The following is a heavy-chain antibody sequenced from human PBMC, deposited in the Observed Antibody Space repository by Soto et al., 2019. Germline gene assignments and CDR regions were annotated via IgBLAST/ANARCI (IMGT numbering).Heavy chain of an antibody. Sequence: PGGSLRLSCAASGFTFSTYEMNWVRQAPGKGLEWISYISSSGSSIYYADSVKGRFTISRDNAWNSLHLQMNSLRVEDTAVYYCARDGYDSGGDSEYFQYWGQGTLVTVSS. V-gene: IGHV3-48*03. CDR1: GFTFSTYE. D-gene: IGHD2-15*01. J-gene: IGHJ1*01. CDR3: ARDGYDSGGDSEYFQY. CDR2: ISSSGSSI.